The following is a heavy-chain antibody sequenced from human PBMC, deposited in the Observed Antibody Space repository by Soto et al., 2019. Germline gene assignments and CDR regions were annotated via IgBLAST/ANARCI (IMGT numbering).Heavy chain of an antibody. D-gene: IGHD2-15*01. J-gene: IGHJ5*02. CDR1: GFTVSSYA. CDR2: ISYDGSNK. Sequence: PGGSLRLACAASGFTVSSYAMHWVRQAPGKGLEWVAVISYDGSNKYYADSVKGRFTISRDNSKNTLYLQMNSLRAEDTAVYYCARVEDIVVVVAAISSWGQGTLVTVSS. V-gene: IGHV3-30-3*01. CDR3: ARVEDIVVVVAAISS.